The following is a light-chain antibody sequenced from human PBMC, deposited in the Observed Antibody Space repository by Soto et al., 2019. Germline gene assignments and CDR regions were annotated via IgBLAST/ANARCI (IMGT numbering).Light chain of an antibody. Sequence: EIVVTQSTATLSVSPGERATRSCRASWSVSSNLAWYQQKPDQAPRLLIYGASTRATGIPARFSGSESGTELSLTISSLQSEDFAVHYCQQYKHWPPVPFGGGTKVEIK. J-gene: IGKJ4*01. CDR1: WSVSSN. CDR3: QQYKHWPPVP. V-gene: IGKV3-15*01. CDR2: GAS.